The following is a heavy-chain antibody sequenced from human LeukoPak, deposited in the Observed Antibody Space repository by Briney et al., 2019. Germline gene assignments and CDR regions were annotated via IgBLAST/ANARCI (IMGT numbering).Heavy chain of an antibody. V-gene: IGHV4-39*07. Sequence: PSETLSLTCTVSGGSISSSTYYWGWIRQPPGKGLEWIGSIFNSGSTDYNPSLKSRVTMSVDTSKNQFSVKVNSVTAADTAVYYCARGLGVGADRALDYWGQGTLVTVSS. CDR2: IFNSGST. D-gene: IGHD1-26*01. CDR3: ARGLGVGADRALDY. CDR1: GGSISSSTYY. J-gene: IGHJ4*02.